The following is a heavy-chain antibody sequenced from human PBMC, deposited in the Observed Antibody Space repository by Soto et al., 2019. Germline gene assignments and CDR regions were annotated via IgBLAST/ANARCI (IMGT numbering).Heavy chain of an antibody. J-gene: IGHJ6*02. D-gene: IGHD2-15*01. CDR3: ARYCSGGSCYDDYYYYYGMDV. CDR1: GGTFSSYA. V-gene: IGHV1-69*13. CDR2: IIPIFGTA. Sequence: SVKVSCKASGGTFSSYAISWVRQAPGQGLEWMGGIIPIFGTANYAQKFQGRVTITADESTSTAYMELSSLRSEDTAVYYCARYCSGGSCYDDYYYYYGMDVWGQGTTVTVSS.